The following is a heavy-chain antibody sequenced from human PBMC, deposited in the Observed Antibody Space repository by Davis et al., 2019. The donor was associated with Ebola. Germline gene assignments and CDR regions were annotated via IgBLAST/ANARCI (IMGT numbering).Heavy chain of an antibody. Sequence: MPGGSLRLSCTVSGGSINSRSYYWGWIRQPPGKGLEWIGSIYYSGSTYYNPSLKSRVTISVDTSKNQFSLKVSSVTAADTAVYYCARTDDNYSYYFDDWGQGTLVTVSS. CDR3: ARTDDNYSYYFDD. J-gene: IGHJ4*02. D-gene: IGHD4-11*01. V-gene: IGHV4-39*01. CDR1: GGSINSRSYY. CDR2: IYYSGST.